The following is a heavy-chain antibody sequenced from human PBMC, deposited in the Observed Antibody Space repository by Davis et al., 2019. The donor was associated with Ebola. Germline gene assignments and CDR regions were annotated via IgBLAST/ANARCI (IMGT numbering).Heavy chain of an antibody. CDR2: IYPGDSDT. CDR1: GYSFTSYW. Sequence: GESLKISCKGSGYSFTSYWIGWVRQMPGKGLEWLGIIYPGDSDTRYSPSFQGQVTISADKSISTAYLQWSSLKASDTAMYYCARQYDSSGYRSGAFDIWGQGTMVTVSS. V-gene: IGHV5-51*01. D-gene: IGHD3-22*01. J-gene: IGHJ3*02. CDR3: ARQYDSSGYRSGAFDI.